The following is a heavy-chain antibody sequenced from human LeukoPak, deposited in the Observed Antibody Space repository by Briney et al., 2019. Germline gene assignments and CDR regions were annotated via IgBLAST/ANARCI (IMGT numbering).Heavy chain of an antibody. V-gene: IGHV3-23*01. CDR1: GFTFSSYA. J-gene: IGHJ4*02. D-gene: IGHD3-3*01. CDR3: AKRGGRNDFWSGYYTGVDY. Sequence: GGSLRLSCAASGFTFSSYAMSWVRQAPGKGLEWFSAISGSGGSTYYADSVKGRFTISRDNSKNTLYLQMNSLRAEDTAVYYCAKRGGRNDFWSGYYTGVDYWGQGTLVTVSS. CDR2: ISGSGGST.